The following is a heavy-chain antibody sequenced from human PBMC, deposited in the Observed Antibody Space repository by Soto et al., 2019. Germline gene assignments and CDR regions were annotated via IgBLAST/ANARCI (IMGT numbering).Heavy chain of an antibody. CDR2: IYYSGST. V-gene: IGHV4-59*01. J-gene: IGHJ4*02. Sequence: PSETLSLTCTVSGGSISSYYWSWIRQPPGKGLEWIGYIYYSGSTNYNPSLKSRVTISVDTSKNQFSLELSSVTAADTAVYYCARDGSGQWLDYWGQGTLVTVSS. CDR3: ARDGSGQWLDY. CDR1: GGSISSYY. D-gene: IGHD6-19*01.